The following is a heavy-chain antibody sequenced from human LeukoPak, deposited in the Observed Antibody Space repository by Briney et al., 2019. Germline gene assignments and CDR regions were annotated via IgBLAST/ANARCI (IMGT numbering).Heavy chain of an antibody. J-gene: IGHJ5*02. Sequence: SETLSLTCTVSGGSISSSGYYWRWLRHPPGKGLEWIGTIYYSGSTSYNPSLKSRVTMTVDTSQNQFSLKLNSVTAADTAVYYCARNASTMIVRGGWFDPWGQGTLVTVSS. CDR1: GGSISSSGYY. V-gene: IGHV4-39*01. CDR3: ARNASTMIVRGGWFDP. D-gene: IGHD3-22*01. CDR2: IYYSGST.